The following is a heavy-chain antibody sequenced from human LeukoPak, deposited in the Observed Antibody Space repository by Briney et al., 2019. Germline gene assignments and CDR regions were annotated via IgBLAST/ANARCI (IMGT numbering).Heavy chain of an antibody. J-gene: IGHJ6*03. CDR1: GGSISSYY. Sequence: SETLSLTCTVSGGSISSYYWSWIRQPAGKGLEWIGRIYTSGSTNYNPSLKSRVTMSVDTSKNQFSLKLSSVTAADTAVYYCAKGGAVSSKSITLLRGTRRYYYYMDFWGKGTTVTISS. D-gene: IGHD3-10*01. CDR2: IYTSGST. CDR3: AKGGAVSSKSITLLRGTRRYYYYMDF. V-gene: IGHV4-4*07.